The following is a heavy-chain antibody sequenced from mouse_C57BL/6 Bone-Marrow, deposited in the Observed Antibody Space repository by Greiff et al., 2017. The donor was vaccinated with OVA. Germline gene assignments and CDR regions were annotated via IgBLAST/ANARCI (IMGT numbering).Heavy chain of an antibody. J-gene: IGHJ2*01. Sequence: QVQLQQSDAELVKPGASVKISCKVSGYTFTDHTIHWMKQRPEQGLEWIGYIYPRDGSTKYNEKFKGKATLTADKSSSTAYMQLNSLTAEDSAVYFGARKGAYLYYFDYWGQGTTLTVSA. D-gene: IGHD2-10*01. CDR2: IYPRDGST. CDR1: GYTFTDHT. CDR3: ARKGAYLYYFDY. V-gene: IGHV1-78*01.